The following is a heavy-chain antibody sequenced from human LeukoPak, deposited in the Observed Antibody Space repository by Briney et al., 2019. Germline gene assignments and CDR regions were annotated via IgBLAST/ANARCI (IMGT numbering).Heavy chain of an antibody. Sequence: PGGSLRLSCAASGFTFSSYAMSWIRQAPGKGLEWVSVISDSGASTYYADSVKGRFTISRDNSKNTLSLQMNSLRAEDTAVYYCARARGVDDYGDVAGFDPWGQGTLVTVSS. D-gene: IGHD4-17*01. CDR3: ARARGVDDYGDVAGFDP. V-gene: IGHV3-23*01. CDR2: ISDSGAST. J-gene: IGHJ5*02. CDR1: GFTFSSYA.